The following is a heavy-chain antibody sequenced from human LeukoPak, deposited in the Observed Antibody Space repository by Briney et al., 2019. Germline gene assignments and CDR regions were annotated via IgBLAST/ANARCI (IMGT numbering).Heavy chain of an antibody. CDR2: KYYSGST. V-gene: IGHV4-61*01. Sequence: SETLSLTCDVSGVSINTCCYYWTWIRQPPCKGLEWIGYKYYSGSTRYNSSLRSRLTISLDTSKNQFSLRLTSVTAADTAVYYCARGRSYGFDFDSWGPGTLVIVSS. D-gene: IGHD5-18*01. J-gene: IGHJ4*02. CDR3: ARGRSYGFDFDS. CDR1: GVSINTCCYY.